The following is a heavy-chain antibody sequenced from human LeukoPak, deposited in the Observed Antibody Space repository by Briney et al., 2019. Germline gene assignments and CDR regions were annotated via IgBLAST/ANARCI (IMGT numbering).Heavy chain of an antibody. V-gene: IGHV1-46*01. CDR2: INPSGGST. D-gene: IGHD6-13*01. CDR3: ARGYSSSWYGY. J-gene: IGHJ4*02. CDR1: GYTFTNYY. Sequence: ASVKVSCKASGYTFTNYYIHWVRQAPGQGLEWMGIINPSGGSTSYAQKFQGRVTMTRDTSTSTVYMELSSLRSVDTAVYYCARGYSSSWYGYWGQGTLVTVSS.